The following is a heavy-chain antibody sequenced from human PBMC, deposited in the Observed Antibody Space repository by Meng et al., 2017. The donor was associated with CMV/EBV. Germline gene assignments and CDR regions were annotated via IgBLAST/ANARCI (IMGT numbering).Heavy chain of an antibody. CDR1: GFSLRTSGVG. CDR2: NFWNEDK. D-gene: IGHD3-22*01. CDR3: AHHPFYYDSISFDY. V-gene: IGHV2-5*01. J-gene: IGHJ4*02. Sequence: QITLKESGRTVVRPTRTLDTTCTFSGFSLRTSGVGVAWIRQSPGKALEWLALNFWNEDKLYSPSLRSRPTINKVTSNNQVVLTMTNMDPVDTATYYCAHHPFYYDSISFDYWGQGTLVTVSS.